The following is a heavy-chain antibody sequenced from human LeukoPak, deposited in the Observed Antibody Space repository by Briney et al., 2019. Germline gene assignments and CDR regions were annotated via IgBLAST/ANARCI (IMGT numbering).Heavy chain of an antibody. Sequence: PSETLSLTCTVPGGSISTYYWSWIRQSPRKGLEWIGSVYYSGSTNYNPSLKSRVSISVDTSKNQFSLELSSVTAADTAVYYCAVNSTKHTFDIWGQGTMVTLSS. CDR1: GGSISTYY. D-gene: IGHD5/OR15-5a*01. CDR3: AVNSTKHTFDI. V-gene: IGHV4-59*08. J-gene: IGHJ3*02. CDR2: VYYSGST.